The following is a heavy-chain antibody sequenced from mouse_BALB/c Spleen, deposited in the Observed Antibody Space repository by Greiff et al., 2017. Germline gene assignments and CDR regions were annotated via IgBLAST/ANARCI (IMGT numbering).Heavy chain of an antibody. J-gene: IGHJ4*01. CDR3: ARKRGYYYGSSHYYAMDY. CDR1: GFSLTSYG. Sequence: VKLQESGPGLVQPSQSLSITCTVSGFSLTSYGVHWVRQSPGKGLEWLGVIWSGGSTDYNAAFISRLSISKDNSKSQVFFKMNSLQANDTAIYYCARKRGYYYGSSHYYAMDYWGQGTSVTVSS. CDR2: IWSGGST. V-gene: IGHV2-2*02. D-gene: IGHD1-1*01.